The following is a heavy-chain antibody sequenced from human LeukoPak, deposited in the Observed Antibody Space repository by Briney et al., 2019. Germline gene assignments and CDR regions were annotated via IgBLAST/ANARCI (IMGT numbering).Heavy chain of an antibody. CDR1: RGSISSGDYY. CDR2: IYYSGST. J-gene: IGHJ3*02. Sequence: SETLSLTCKVSRGSISSGDYYWGWIRQPPGKGLEWIGYIYYSGSTYYNPSLKSRLTISIDTSKNQFSLKLSSVTAADTAVYYCARYCSSTWPTDAFDIWGQGTMVTVSS. D-gene: IGHD6-13*01. V-gene: IGHV4-30-4*08. CDR3: ARYCSSTWPTDAFDI.